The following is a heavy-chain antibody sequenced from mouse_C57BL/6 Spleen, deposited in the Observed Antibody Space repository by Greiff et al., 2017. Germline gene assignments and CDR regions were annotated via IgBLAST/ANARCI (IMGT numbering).Heavy chain of an antibody. V-gene: IGHV2-9*01. D-gene: IGHD1-1*01. Sequence: VKLQESGPGLVAPSPSLSITCTVSGFSLTSYGVDWVRQPPGKGLEWLGVIWGGGSTNYNSALMSRLSIRKDNSKSQVFLKMNSLQPDDTAMYYCDKQDYYGSSYDYAMDYWGQGTSVTVSS. CDR1: GFSLTSYG. CDR2: IWGGGST. J-gene: IGHJ4*01. CDR3: DKQDYYGSSYDYAMDY.